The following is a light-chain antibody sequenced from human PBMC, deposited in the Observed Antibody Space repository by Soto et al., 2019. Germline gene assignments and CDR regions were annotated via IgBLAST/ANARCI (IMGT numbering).Light chain of an antibody. CDR1: SSDVGSYNL. CDR3: CSYAGSSTSWV. V-gene: IGLV2-23*01. CDR2: EGS. J-gene: IGLJ3*02. Sequence: QSALTQPASVSGSPGQSITISCTGTSSDVGSYNLVSWYQQHPGKAPKLMIYEGSKRPSGVSNRFSGSKSGNTASLTISGLQAEDEAEYYCCSYAGSSTSWVFGGGTKLTV.